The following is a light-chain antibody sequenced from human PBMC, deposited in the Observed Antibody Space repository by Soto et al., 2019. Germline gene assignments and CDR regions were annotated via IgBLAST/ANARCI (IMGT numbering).Light chain of an antibody. CDR2: AAS. CDR3: QQLFT. V-gene: IGKV1-5*01. J-gene: IGKJ5*01. Sequence: DIQMTQTPSTLSASVGGGVTITCRASQSTSSYLAWYQQKPGTAPKLLIYAASTLQSGVPSRFIGSRSGTDFTLTISSLQPEDFATYYCQQLFTFGQGTRLEI. CDR1: QSTSSY.